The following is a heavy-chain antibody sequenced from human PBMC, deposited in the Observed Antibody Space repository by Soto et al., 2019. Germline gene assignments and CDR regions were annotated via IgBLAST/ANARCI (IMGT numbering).Heavy chain of an antibody. CDR1: GFIFSNYA. CDR3: AKGLMKLTNSVYGMDV. J-gene: IGHJ6*02. Sequence: PGGSLRLSCAASGFIFSNYAMRWVRQAPGKGLEWVSAISASSTTIYYADPVKGRFTISRDNSKNTLYLQMSNLRAEDTAVYYCAKGLMKLTNSVYGMDVCGQGPNVTVAS. CDR2: ISASSTTI. V-gene: IGHV3-23*01. D-gene: IGHD3-10*01.